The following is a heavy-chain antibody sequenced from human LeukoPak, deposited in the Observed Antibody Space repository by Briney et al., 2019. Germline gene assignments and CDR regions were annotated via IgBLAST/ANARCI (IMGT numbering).Heavy chain of an antibody. CDR2: ISSSGSTI. CDR1: GFTFSSYE. Sequence: GGSLRLSCAASGFTFSSYEMNWVRQAPGKGLEWVSYISSSGSTIYYADSVKGRFTISRDNAKNSLHLQMNSLRAEDTAVYYCAREGSGSSGPEGFDYWGQGTLVTVSS. V-gene: IGHV3-48*03. CDR3: AREGSGSSGPEGFDY. D-gene: IGHD3-22*01. J-gene: IGHJ4*02.